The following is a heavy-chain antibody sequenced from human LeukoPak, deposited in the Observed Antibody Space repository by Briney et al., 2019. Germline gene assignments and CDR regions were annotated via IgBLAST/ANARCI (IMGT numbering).Heavy chain of an antibody. D-gene: IGHD4-11*01. V-gene: IGHV4-34*01. Sequence: SETLSLTCAVYGGSFSGYYWSWIRQPPGKGREWIGEINDSGNTNYNPSLKSRVTISVDTSKNQFSLKLSSVTAAATAVYYCAGTVTTRLFTVDVWGKGTTVTVSS. CDR2: INDSGNT. CDR3: AGTVTTRLFTVDV. CDR1: GGSFSGYY. J-gene: IGHJ6*03.